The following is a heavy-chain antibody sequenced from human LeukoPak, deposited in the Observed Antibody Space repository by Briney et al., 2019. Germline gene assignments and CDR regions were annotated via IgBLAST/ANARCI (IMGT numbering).Heavy chain of an antibody. CDR1: GFTFSDYY. V-gene: IGHV3-11*01. J-gene: IGHJ6*03. CDR3: AKNGDRGTYCSGGSCYPYYYYNMDV. CDR2: ISSSGTTI. Sequence: GGSLRLSCVASGFTFSDYYMSWIRQAPGKGLEWISYISSSGTTIYYTDSVKGRLTISRDNAKNSLYLQMNSLRAEDTAIYYCAKNGDRGTYCSGGSCYPYYYYNMDVWGKGTTVTISS. D-gene: IGHD2-15*01.